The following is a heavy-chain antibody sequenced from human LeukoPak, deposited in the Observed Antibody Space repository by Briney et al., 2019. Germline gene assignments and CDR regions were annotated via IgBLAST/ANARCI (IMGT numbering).Heavy chain of an antibody. Sequence: SETLSLTCTVSSGSIRSYYWSWIRQPPGKGPEWIGYIYGSGSTNFNPSLKSRVTMSVDTSKNQISLKLSFVTAADTAMYYCARSTMVNTATGWFDPWGQGTLVTVSS. CDR2: IYGSGST. D-gene: IGHD4/OR15-4a*01. CDR3: ARSTMVNTATGWFDP. CDR1: SGSIRSYY. J-gene: IGHJ5*02. V-gene: IGHV4-59*12.